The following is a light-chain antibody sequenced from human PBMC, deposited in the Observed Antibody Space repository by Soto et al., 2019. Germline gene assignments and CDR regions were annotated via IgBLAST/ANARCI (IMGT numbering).Light chain of an antibody. V-gene: IGKV3-11*01. Sequence: EIVLTQSPATLSLSPGERATLSCRASQSVSSYLAWYQQKPGQAPRLLIYDASNRATGIPARFSGSGSGTDFTLTISSLEPEDFAVYHCQQRSNWPLTSGPGTKVDIK. CDR3: QQRSNWPLT. CDR2: DAS. CDR1: QSVSSY. J-gene: IGKJ3*01.